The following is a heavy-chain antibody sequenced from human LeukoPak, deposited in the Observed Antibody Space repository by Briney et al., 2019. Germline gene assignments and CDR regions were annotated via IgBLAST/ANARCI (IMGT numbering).Heavy chain of an antibody. Sequence: GESLKISCKASGYSFTNYWIGWVRQMPGKGLEWMGVIHPGDSDTKYSPSFEGQVTISADRSINTAYLQWSSLKASDTAKYFCARQYSGSYYRPHYFDSWGQGTLVTVSS. CDR2: IHPGDSDT. J-gene: IGHJ4*02. V-gene: IGHV5-51*01. CDR3: ARQYSGSYYRPHYFDS. D-gene: IGHD1-26*01. CDR1: GYSFTNYW.